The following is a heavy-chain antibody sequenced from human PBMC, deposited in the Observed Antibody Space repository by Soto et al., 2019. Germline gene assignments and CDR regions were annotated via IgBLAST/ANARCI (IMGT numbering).Heavy chain of an antibody. J-gene: IGHJ5*02. Sequence: ETLALTCAVDGWSLSGYYWSWIRQPPGKGLEWIGEISHSGSTNYNPSLKSRVTISVDTSKNQFSLKLSSVTAADTAVYYCARGIVRAAAGSRFDHWGQGPLVTVSS. CDR1: GWSLSGYY. CDR3: ARGIVRAAAGSRFDH. D-gene: IGHD6-13*01. CDR2: ISHSGST. V-gene: IGHV4-34*01.